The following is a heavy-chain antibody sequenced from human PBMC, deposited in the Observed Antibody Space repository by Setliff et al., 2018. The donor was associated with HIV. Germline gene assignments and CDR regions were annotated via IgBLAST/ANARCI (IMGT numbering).Heavy chain of an antibody. D-gene: IGHD1-1*01. Sequence: SVKVSCKASGGPFSSYAISWVRQAPGQGLEWMGGIIPIFGTAKYAQKFQDRVTITPDESTSTAYMELSSLRFEDTAVYYCARAKATRQARPTNCFDPWGQGTLVTVSS. V-gene: IGHV1-69*13. J-gene: IGHJ5*02. CDR1: GGPFSSYA. CDR2: IIPIFGTA. CDR3: ARAKATRQARPTNCFDP.